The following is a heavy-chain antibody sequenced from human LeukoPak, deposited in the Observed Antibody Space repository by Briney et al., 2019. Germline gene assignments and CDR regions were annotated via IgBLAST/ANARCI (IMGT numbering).Heavy chain of an antibody. J-gene: IGHJ4*02. D-gene: IGHD5-18*01. CDR3: AREGGTAMVFDY. CDR1: GFTFSGYW. CDR2: IKQDGSEK. Sequence: GGSLRLSCAASGFTFSGYWMSWVRQAPGKGLEWVANIKQDGSEKYYVDSVKGRFTISRDNAKNSLYLQMNSLRAEDTAVYYCAREGGTAMVFDYWGQGTLVTVSS. V-gene: IGHV3-7*01.